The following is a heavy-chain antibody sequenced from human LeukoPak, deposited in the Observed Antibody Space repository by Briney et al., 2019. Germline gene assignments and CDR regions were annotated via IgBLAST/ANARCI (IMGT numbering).Heavy chain of an antibody. CDR2: INPSGGST. CDR3: ARDSGYDLRVLDYYGMDV. V-gene: IGHV1-46*01. D-gene: IGHD5-12*01. J-gene: IGHJ6*02. CDR1: GYTFTSYY. Sequence: ASVTVSCNASGYTFTSYYMHWVRQAPGQGLEWMGIINPSGGSTSYAQKFQGRVTMTRDTSTSTVYMELSSLRSEDTAVYYCARDSGYDLRVLDYYGMDVWGQGTTVTVSS.